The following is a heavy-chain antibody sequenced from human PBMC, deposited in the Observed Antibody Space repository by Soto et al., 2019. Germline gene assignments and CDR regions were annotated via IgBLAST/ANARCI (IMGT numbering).Heavy chain of an antibody. D-gene: IGHD2-8*01. Sequence: SETLSLTCVVSSYSISSGFFWAWIRQPPGKGLEWVGSIYHTGDTHYNPSLRSQVSMSVDTSKNQFSLRLTSLTAADTAVYFCARDTNSLDLWGRGILVTVSS. CDR1: SYSISSGFF. V-gene: IGHV4-38-2*02. CDR3: ARDTNSLDL. CDR2: IYHTGDT. J-gene: IGHJ5*02.